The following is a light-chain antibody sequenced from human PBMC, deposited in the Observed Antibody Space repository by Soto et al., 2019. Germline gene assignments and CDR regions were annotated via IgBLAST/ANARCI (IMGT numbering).Light chain of an antibody. CDR2: EVS. J-gene: IGLJ2*01. Sequence: QSALTQPPSASGSPGQSVTISCTGTSSDVGGYNYVSWYQQHPGKAPKLMIYEVSKRPSGVPDRFSGSKSGNTASLTVSGLQAEDEADYYCSSYAGSNNVVFGGVTKVTVL. V-gene: IGLV2-8*01. CDR3: SSYAGSNNVV. CDR1: SSDVGGYNY.